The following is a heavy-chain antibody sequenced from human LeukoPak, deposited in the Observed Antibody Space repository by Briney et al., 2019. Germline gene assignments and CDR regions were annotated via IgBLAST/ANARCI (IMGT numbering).Heavy chain of an antibody. CDR3: AREIAAALFDY. D-gene: IGHD6-13*01. CDR1: GGTFSSYA. J-gene: IGHJ4*02. V-gene: IGHV1-69*13. CDR2: IIPIFGTA. Sequence: GASVKVSCKASGGTFSSYAISWVRQAPGQGLGWMGGIIPIFGTANYAQKFQGRVTITADESTSTAYMELSSLRSEDTAVYYCAREIAAALFDYWGQGTLVTVSS.